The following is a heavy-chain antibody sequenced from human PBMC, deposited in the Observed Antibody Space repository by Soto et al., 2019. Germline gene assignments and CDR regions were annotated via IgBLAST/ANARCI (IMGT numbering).Heavy chain of an antibody. CDR3: VKDHCGGDCYSDPYFDY. CDR2: IWFDGSKQ. CDR1: GFSFTTYG. J-gene: IGHJ4*02. D-gene: IGHD2-21*02. V-gene: IGHV3-33*06. Sequence: QVQLVESGGGVVQPGRSLRLSCVASGFSFTTYGLHWVRQAPGKGLEWVAVIWFDGSKQYYADSVKGRFTISRDNSNNIVYLEMNSMRVEDTAVYYCVKDHCGGDCYSDPYFDYWGQGTLVTVSS.